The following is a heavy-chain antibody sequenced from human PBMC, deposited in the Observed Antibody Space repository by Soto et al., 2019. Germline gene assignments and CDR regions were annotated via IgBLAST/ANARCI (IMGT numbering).Heavy chain of an antibody. CDR2: ISGSGGST. CDR3: AKDRLWFGELLYPSWFDP. CDR1: GFTFSSYA. D-gene: IGHD3-10*01. J-gene: IGHJ5*02. V-gene: IGHV3-23*01. Sequence: GGSLRLSCAASGFTFSSYAMSWVRQAPGKGLEWVSAISGSGGSTYYADSVNGRFTISRDNSKNTLYLQMNSLRAEDTAVYYCAKDRLWFGELLYPSWFDPWGQGTLVTVSS.